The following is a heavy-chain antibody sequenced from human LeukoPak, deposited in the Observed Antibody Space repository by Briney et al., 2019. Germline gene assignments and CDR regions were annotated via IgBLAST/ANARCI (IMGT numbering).Heavy chain of an antibody. CDR3: ARRPRDTSGYYFGAFHD. J-gene: IGHJ3*01. Sequence: GGSLRLSCAPSGFPLTNYAMPWVRPAPGEGLEGISVICARGADTYYSDSVKGRFTVSRANSKNTLFLHMSSLRAEDTAVDFCARRPRDTSGYYFGAFHDWGQGTTVTVSS. CDR2: ICARGADT. D-gene: IGHD3-22*01. V-gene: IGHV3-23*01. CDR1: GFPLTNYA.